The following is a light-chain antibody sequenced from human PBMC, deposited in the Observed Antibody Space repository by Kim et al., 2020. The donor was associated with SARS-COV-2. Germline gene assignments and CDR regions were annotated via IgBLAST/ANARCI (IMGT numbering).Light chain of an antibody. Sequence: QLVLTQSPSASASLGASVKLTCTLSSGHSNYAIAWHQQQPEKGPRYLMRLNSDGSHSKGDGIPDRFSGSSSGAERYLTISSLQSEDEADYYCQTWDTGIVVFGGGTQLTVL. CDR2: LNSDGSH. V-gene: IGLV4-69*01. J-gene: IGLJ2*01. CDR1: SGHSNYA. CDR3: QTWDTGIVV.